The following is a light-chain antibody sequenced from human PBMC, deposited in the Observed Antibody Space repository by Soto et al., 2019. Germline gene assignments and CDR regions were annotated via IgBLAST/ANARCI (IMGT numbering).Light chain of an antibody. CDR2: ASS. CDR1: QGINSW. V-gene: IGKV1-12*01. Sequence: DIQMTPSPSSVSASVGDRVTITCRASQGINSWLAWYQQKAGTAPNLLIYASSSLQSGDPSRFSGRGSDTDFTLTIITLQPADSATSYCQQGNGCPWTFGQGTKVEIK. CDR3: QQGNGCPWT. J-gene: IGKJ1*01.